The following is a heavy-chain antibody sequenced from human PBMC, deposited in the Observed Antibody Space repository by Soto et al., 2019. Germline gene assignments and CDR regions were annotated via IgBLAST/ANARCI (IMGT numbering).Heavy chain of an antibody. V-gene: IGHV1-18*01. CDR2: ISAYNGNT. J-gene: IGHJ6*02. Sequence: VKVSCKASGYTFTSYGISWVRQAPGQGLEWMGWISAYNGNTNYAQKLQGRVTMTTDTSTSTAYMELRSLRSDDTAMYYCARVGSSSSRYYYYYGMDVWGQGTTVTVSS. D-gene: IGHD6-6*01. CDR1: GYTFTSYG. CDR3: ARVGSSSSRYYYYYGMDV.